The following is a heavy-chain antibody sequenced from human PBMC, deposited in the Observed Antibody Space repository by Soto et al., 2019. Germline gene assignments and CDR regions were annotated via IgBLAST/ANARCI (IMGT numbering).Heavy chain of an antibody. CDR2: IHPRGGST. CDR1: GYTFTSYY. J-gene: IGHJ6*02. D-gene: IGHD6-13*01. CDR3: ARGATEGSWYYYYYGMDV. V-gene: IGHV1-46*01. Sequence: QVQLVQSGAEVKKPGASVKVSCKASGYTFTSYYMHWVRQAPGQGLEWMGIIHPRGGSTSYAQKSRGSGTMTRDTFTSTVYMELSSLRSEDTAVYYCARGATEGSWYYYYYGMDVWGRGTTVTVSS.